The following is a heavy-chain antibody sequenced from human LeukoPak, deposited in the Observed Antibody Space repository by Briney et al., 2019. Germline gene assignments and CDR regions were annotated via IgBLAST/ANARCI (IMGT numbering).Heavy chain of an antibody. CDR1: GFTFSSYA. CDR2: ISGSGGST. Sequence: PGGSLRLSGAASGFTFSSYAMSWVRQAPGKGLEWVSAISGSGGSTYYADSVKGRFTISRDNSKNTLYLQMNSLRAEDTAVYYCAKDDSSGYYSNFDYWGQGTLVTVSS. V-gene: IGHV3-23*01. D-gene: IGHD3-22*01. J-gene: IGHJ4*02. CDR3: AKDDSSGYYSNFDY.